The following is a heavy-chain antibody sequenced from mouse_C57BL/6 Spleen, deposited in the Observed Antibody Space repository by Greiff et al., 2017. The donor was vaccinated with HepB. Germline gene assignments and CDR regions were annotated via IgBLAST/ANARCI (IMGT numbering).Heavy chain of an antibody. CDR3: ARGWLLHAMDY. CDR1: GFTFSSYA. J-gene: IGHJ4*01. Sequence: EVMLVESGGGLVKPGGSLKLSCAASGFTFSSYAMSWVRQTPEKRLEWVATISDGGSYTYYPDNVKGRFTLSRDNAKNNLYLQMSHLKSEDTAMYYCARGWLLHAMDYWGQGTSVTVSS. D-gene: IGHD2-3*01. V-gene: IGHV5-4*03. CDR2: ISDGGSYT.